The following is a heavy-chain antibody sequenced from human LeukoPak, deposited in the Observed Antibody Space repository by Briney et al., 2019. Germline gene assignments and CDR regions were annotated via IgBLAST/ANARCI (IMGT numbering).Heavy chain of an antibody. V-gene: IGHV4-59*01. CDR2: IYYSGST. CDR1: GGSISSYY. D-gene: IGHD6-13*01. Sequence: PSETLSLTCTVSGGSISSYYWSWIPQPPGKGLGWIGYIYYSGSTNYNPSLTSRVTISVDTSKNQFSLKLSSVTAADTAVYYCARDPIAAAGTFDYWGQGTLVTVSS. J-gene: IGHJ4*02. CDR3: ARDPIAAAGTFDY.